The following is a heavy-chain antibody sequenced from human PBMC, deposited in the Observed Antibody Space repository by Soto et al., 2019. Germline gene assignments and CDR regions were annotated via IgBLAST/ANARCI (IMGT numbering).Heavy chain of an antibody. V-gene: IGHV4-34*02. D-gene: IGHD6-13*01. Sequence: QVQLQQWGAGLLKPSETLSLTCAVYGGSFSGYYWTWIRQPPGKGLEWIGEISQSVGPNYNPSLGGRVPIVGDTSHNPLPLELGPGAPAEHGVQYLAKGGGPAPGTWGQGTLVTVSS. CDR1: GGSFSGYY. CDR3: AKGGGPAPGT. CDR2: ISQSVGP. J-gene: IGHJ4*02.